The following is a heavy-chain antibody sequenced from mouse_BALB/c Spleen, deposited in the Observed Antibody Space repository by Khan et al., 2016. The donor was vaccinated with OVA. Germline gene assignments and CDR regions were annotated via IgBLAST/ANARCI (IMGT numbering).Heavy chain of an antibody. J-gene: IGHJ4*01. CDR1: GFSLTSYG. CDR2: IWAGGST. V-gene: IGHV2-9*02. Sequence: QVQLKESGPGLVAPSQSLSITCTVSGFSLTSYGIHWVRQPPGKGLEWLGVIWAGGSTNYNSAFMSRLSISKDNSKSHVFLKMNSLQTDDTAMYYCARGDGYYEDAMDYWGQGTSVTVSS. CDR3: ARGDGYYEDAMDY. D-gene: IGHD2-3*01.